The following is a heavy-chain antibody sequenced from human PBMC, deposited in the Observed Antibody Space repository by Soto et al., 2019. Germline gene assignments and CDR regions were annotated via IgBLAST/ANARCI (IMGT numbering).Heavy chain of an antibody. D-gene: IGHD7-27*01. V-gene: IGHV3-73*01. CDR1: GFNFSGSA. Sequence: TGGSLRLSCAASGFNFSGSAMHWVRQASGKGLEWVGRIRSKANSYATAYAASVKGRFNISRDDSKNTANRQMNSLKTEDTAVYYCTRHGDSSWGQGTLVTVSS. CDR3: TRHGDSS. CDR2: IRSKANSYAT. J-gene: IGHJ5*02.